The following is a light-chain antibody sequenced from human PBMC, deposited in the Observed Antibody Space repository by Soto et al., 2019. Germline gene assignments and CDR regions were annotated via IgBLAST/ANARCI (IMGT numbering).Light chain of an antibody. CDR1: QSLLFFNGITY. CDR2: EVS. CDR3: MQGTHWPLT. V-gene: IGKV2-30*01. Sequence: EVVLTQSPLSLPVTVGQPATVSCRSSQSLLFFNGITYLTWFHQRPGQPPRRLISEVSNRDSGVPDRFSGSGTGTDFTLEISRVEAEDVGLFYCMQGTHWPLTFGVGTRVEIK. J-gene: IGKJ4*01.